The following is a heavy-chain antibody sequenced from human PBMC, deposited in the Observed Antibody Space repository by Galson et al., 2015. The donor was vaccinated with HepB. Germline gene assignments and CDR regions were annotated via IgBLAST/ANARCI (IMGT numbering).Heavy chain of an antibody. V-gene: IGHV5-51*01. J-gene: IGHJ2*01. CDR1: XYSFTXXW. CDR3: ARRATQIHWYFDP. CDR2: IYPGXSDT. D-gene: IGHD5-12*01. Sequence: QSGAEVKKPGESXKXXCXXXXYSFTXXWIGWXRQMPGKGLEWMGIIYPGXSDTRYSPSFQGQVTISADKSISTAYLQWSSLKASDTAMYYCARRATQIHWYFDPWGRGTLVTVSS.